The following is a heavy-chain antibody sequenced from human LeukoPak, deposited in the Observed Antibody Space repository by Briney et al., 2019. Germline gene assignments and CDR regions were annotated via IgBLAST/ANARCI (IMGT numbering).Heavy chain of an antibody. CDR3: AKGGFHDFWTGTSDALDI. Sequence: PGMSLRLSCAASGFTFSSYGMHWVRQAPGKGPEWVAVIWYDGNNKYYANSVKGRFIISRDNYKSTLYLQMNSLRAEGTALYYCAKGGFHDFWTGTSDALDIWGQGTMVTV. CDR1: GFTFSSYG. J-gene: IGHJ3*02. D-gene: IGHD3-3*01. CDR2: IWYDGNNK. V-gene: IGHV3-33*06.